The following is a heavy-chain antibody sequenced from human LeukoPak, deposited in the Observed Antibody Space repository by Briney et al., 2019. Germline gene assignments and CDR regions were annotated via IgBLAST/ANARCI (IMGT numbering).Heavy chain of an antibody. CDR1: GGSFSGYY. V-gene: IGHV4-34*01. Sequence: SETQSLTCAVYGGSFSGYYWSWIRQPPGKGLEWIGEINHSGSTNYNPSLKSRVTISVDTSKNQFSLKLSSVTAADTAVYYCARVPGEYSYGYRDYWGQGTLVTVSS. CDR3: ARVPGEYSYGYRDY. J-gene: IGHJ4*02. CDR2: INHSGST. D-gene: IGHD5-18*01.